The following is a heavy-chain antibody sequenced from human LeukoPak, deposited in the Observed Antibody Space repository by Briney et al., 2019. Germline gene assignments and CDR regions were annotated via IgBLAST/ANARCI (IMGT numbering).Heavy chain of an antibody. J-gene: IGHJ3*02. D-gene: IGHD3-22*01. Sequence: ASVKVSCKASGYTFTSYDINWVRQATGQGLEWMGWMNPNSGNTGYAQKFQGRVTMTRNTSISTAYMELSSLRSEDTAVYYCARPRYYYDSSGYPGHAFDIWGQGTMVTVSS. CDR2: MNPNSGNT. CDR3: ARPRYYYDSSGYPGHAFDI. CDR1: GYTFTSYD. V-gene: IGHV1-8*01.